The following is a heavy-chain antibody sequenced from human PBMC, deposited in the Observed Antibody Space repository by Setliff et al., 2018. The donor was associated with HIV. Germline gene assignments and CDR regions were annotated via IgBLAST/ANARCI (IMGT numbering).Heavy chain of an antibody. D-gene: IGHD3-22*01. V-gene: IGHV2-5*02. CDR3: VHRRPHYYDSSGPKRAFDP. J-gene: IGHJ5*02. CDR2: IYWDDDK. CDR1: GFSLSTGGVG. Sequence: SGPTLVNPTQTLTLTCTFSGFSLSTGGVGVGWIRQPPGKALEWLALIYWDDDKRYSPSLKSRLTITKDTSKNQVVLTMTNMDPVDTATYYCVHRRPHYYDSSGPKRAFDPWGQGTLVTVSS.